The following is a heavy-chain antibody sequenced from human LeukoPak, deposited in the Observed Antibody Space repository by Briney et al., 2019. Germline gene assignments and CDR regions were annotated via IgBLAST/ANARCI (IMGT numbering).Heavy chain of an antibody. D-gene: IGHD6-19*01. J-gene: IGHJ4*02. CDR1: GYTLTELS. V-gene: IGHV1-24*01. Sequence: ASVKVSCKVSGYTLTELSMHWVRQAPGKGLEWMGGFDPEDGETIYAQKFQGRVTMTEDTSTDTAYMELSSLRSEDTAVYYCATDFHPKSGWYSWARPGVHYATDYWGQGTLVTVSS. CDR2: FDPEDGET. CDR3: ATDFHPKSGWYSWARPGVHYATDY.